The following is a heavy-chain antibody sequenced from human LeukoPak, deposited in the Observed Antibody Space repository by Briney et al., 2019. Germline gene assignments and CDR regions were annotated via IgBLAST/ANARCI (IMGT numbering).Heavy chain of an antibody. J-gene: IGHJ5*02. CDR2: IYANRST. CDR1: GASISSYY. D-gene: IGHD4-11*01. CDR3: ARLATVTTFDP. Sequence: PSETLSLTCTVSGASISSYYWSWIRQPPGKGLEWIAYIYANRSTNYNPSLKSRVTISVDTSKNQFSLKLTSVTAADTAVYYCARLATVTTFDPWGQGTLVTVSS. V-gene: IGHV4-4*08.